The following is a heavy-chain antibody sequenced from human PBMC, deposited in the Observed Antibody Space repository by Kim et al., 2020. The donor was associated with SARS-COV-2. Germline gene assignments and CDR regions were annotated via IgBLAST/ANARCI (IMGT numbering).Heavy chain of an antibody. D-gene: IGHD6-6*01. J-gene: IGHJ5*02. CDR3: ARHPTRSPRNLDP. V-gene: IGHV4-39*01. Sequence: YDPPHKERITISVNTSKTQFCLKLTSVTAADTAVYYCARHPTRSPRNLDPWGQGTLVTVSS.